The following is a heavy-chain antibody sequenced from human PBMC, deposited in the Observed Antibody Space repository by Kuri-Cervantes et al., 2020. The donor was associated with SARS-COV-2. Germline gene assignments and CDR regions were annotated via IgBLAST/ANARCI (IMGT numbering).Heavy chain of an antibody. Sequence: SQILSLTCAVYGGSFSGYYWSWIRQPPGKGLEWIGEINHSVNTNYNPSLKSRVTMSVDTSKNQFSLKLGSVTAADTAVYYCAREGSYYDFWSGYSYYYYYYMDVWGKGTTVTVSS. CDR1: GGSFSGYY. CDR3: AREGSYYDFWSGYSYYYYYYMDV. J-gene: IGHJ6*03. CDR2: INHSVNT. V-gene: IGHV4-34*01. D-gene: IGHD3-3*01.